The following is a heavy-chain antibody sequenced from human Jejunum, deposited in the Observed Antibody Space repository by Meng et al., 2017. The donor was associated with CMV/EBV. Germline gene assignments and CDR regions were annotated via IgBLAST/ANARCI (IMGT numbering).Heavy chain of an antibody. D-gene: IGHD3-22*01. V-gene: IGHV3-7*01. J-gene: IGHJ4*02. CDR2: SNQDGREK. Sequence: TFSNYWMNWLRPAPGQGLEWVANSNQDGREKYYADSVKGRFTISRDNAKNSLDLQMNSLRAEDTAVYYCARRGTYDSSAHSHFDYWGQGTLVTVSS. CDR1: TFSNYW. CDR3: ARRGTYDSSAHSHFDY.